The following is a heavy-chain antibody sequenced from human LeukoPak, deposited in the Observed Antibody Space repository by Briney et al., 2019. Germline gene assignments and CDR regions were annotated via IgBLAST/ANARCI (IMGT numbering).Heavy chain of an antibody. Sequence: GGSVRLSGAGSGFTFSSFWMSWLRQAPGKGLEWVANIKQDGSEKYYVDSVKGRFTISRDNAKNSMYLQMNSLRAEERGLYYCAGGTGWLKEYWGQGTLVTVSS. CDR1: GFTFSSFW. CDR3: AGGTGWLKEY. CDR2: IKQDGSEK. V-gene: IGHV3-7*01. D-gene: IGHD3-9*01. J-gene: IGHJ4*01.